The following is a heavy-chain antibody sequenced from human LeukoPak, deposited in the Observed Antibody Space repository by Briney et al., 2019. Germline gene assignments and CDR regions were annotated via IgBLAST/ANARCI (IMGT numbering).Heavy chain of an antibody. Sequence: GESLKISCKGSGYSFTSYWIGWVRQMPGKGLEWMGIIYPGDSDTRYSPSFQGQVTISADKSISTAYLQWSSLKASDTAMYYCARHPRSYSSSWYGDFWFDPWGQGTLVTVSS. CDR1: GYSFTSYW. V-gene: IGHV5-51*01. J-gene: IGHJ5*02. CDR2: IYPGDSDT. D-gene: IGHD6-13*01. CDR3: ARHPRSYSSSWYGDFWFDP.